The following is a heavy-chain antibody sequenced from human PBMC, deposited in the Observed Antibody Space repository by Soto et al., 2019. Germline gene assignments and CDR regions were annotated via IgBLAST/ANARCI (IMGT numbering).Heavy chain of an antibody. CDR2: ISAYNGNT. D-gene: IGHD3-3*01. V-gene: IGHV1-18*01. J-gene: IGHJ4*02. CDR1: GYTFTSYG. Sequence: QVQLVQSGAEVKKPGASVKVSCKASGYTFTSYGISWVRQAPGQGLEWMGWISAYNGNTNYAQKLQDRVTMTTDTSKSTAYMELRSLRSDDTAVYYCARDLISYYDFWSGYYRGDFDYWGQGTLVTVSS. CDR3: ARDLISYYDFWSGYYRGDFDY.